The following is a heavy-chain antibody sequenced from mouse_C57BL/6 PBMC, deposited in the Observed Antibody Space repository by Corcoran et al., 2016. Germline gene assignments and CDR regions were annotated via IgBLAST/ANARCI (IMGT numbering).Heavy chain of an antibody. CDR2: INPNNGGT. Sequence: EVQLQQSGPELVKPGASVKISCKASGYTFTDYYMNWVKQSHGKSLEWIGDINPNNGGTSYNQKFKGKATLTVDKSSSTAYMELRSLTSEDSAVYYCARLGGRRLLGFAYWGQGTLVTVSA. J-gene: IGHJ3*01. CDR3: ARLGGRRLLGFAY. D-gene: IGHD2-3*01. CDR1: GYTFTDYY. V-gene: IGHV1-26*01.